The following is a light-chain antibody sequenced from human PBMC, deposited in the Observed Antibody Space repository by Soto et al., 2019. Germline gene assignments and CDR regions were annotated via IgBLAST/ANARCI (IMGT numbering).Light chain of an antibody. CDR2: ANS. CDR1: SSNIGAGYD. V-gene: IGLV1-40*01. Sequence: QSVLTQPPSVSGAPGQRVTISCTGSSSNIGAGYDIHWYQQLPGSAPKLLIYANSNRPSGVPDRFSGSRSGTSASLAITGLQAEDEADYSCQSYDSSLSGFYVFGTGIKLTVL. CDR3: QSYDSSLSGFYV. J-gene: IGLJ1*01.